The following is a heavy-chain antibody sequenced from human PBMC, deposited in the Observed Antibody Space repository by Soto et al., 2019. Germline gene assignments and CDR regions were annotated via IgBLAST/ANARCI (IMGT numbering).Heavy chain of an antibody. CDR2: ISGSGGST. D-gene: IGHD4-17*01. Sequence: EVQLLESGGGLVQPGGSLRLSCAASGFTFSSYAMSWVRQAPGKGLEWVSAISGSGGSTYYADSVKGRFTISRDNSKNTLYRQMNSLRAEDTAVYYCANAQTHYGDQDNAFDIWGQGTMVTVSS. J-gene: IGHJ3*02. CDR1: GFTFSSYA. CDR3: ANAQTHYGDQDNAFDI. V-gene: IGHV3-23*01.